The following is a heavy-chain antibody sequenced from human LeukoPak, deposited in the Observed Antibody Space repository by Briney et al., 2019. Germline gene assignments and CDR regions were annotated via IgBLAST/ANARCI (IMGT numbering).Heavy chain of an antibody. V-gene: IGHV4-4*07. CDR1: GGSISSFF. CDR2: IHSSGST. J-gene: IGHJ5*02. Sequence: PSETLSLTCTVSGGSISSFFWSWLRQPAGKGLEWIGRIHSSGSTIFNSSLKSRVTMSVDTSKNQFSLNLTSVTAADTAVYYCARDWVAGINWFDPWGQGILVTVSS. D-gene: IGHD3-10*01. CDR3: ARDWVAGINWFDP.